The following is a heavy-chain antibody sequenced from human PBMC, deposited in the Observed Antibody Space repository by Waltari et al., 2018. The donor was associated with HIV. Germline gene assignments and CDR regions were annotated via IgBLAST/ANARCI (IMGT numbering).Heavy chain of an antibody. Sequence: QVQLVQSGAEVKKPGASVKVSCKASGYTFTSYGISWVRQAPGQGLEWMGWISTYNGNTTYAQKLQGRVTMTTDTSTNTAYMDLRSLRSDDTAVYYCAREMYDTSGYYYFDYWGQGTLVTVSS. D-gene: IGHD3-22*01. V-gene: IGHV1-18*01. CDR1: GYTFTSYG. CDR2: ISTYNGNT. J-gene: IGHJ4*02. CDR3: AREMYDTSGYYYFDY.